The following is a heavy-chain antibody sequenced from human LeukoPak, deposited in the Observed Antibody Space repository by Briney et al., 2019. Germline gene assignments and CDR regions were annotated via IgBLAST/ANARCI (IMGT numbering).Heavy chain of an antibody. J-gene: IGHJ4*02. D-gene: IGHD5-18*01. CDR2: ISWDGGST. Sequence: PGGSLRLSCAASGFTFDDYAMHWVRQAPGKGLEWVSLISWDGGSTYYADSVKGRFTISRDNSKNSLYLQMNSLRAEDTALYYCAKQPAMDLREGLDYWGQGTLVTVSS. V-gene: IGHV3-43D*04. CDR1: GFTFDDYA. CDR3: AKQPAMDLREGLDY.